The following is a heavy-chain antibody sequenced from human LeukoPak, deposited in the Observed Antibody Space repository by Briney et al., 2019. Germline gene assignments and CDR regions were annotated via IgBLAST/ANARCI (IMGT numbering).Heavy chain of an antibody. CDR3: AKDLGRYRNNYFDY. CDR1: GFTFSSYA. D-gene: IGHD1-26*01. CDR2: ISGSGGGT. Sequence: GGSLRPSCAASGFTFSSYAMSWVRQAPEKGLEWVSTISGSGGGTYYADSVKGRFTISRDDSKNTLYLQMNSLRAEDTAVYYCAKDLGRYRNNYFDYWGQGSPVTVSS. V-gene: IGHV3-23*01. J-gene: IGHJ4*02.